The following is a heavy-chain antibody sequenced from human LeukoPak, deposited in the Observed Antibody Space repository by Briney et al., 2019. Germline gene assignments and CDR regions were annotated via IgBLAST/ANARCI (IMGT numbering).Heavy chain of an antibody. V-gene: IGHV3-7*01. CDR1: GFSFSNNW. CDR2: IKYDGSQT. D-gene: IGHD1-1*01. CDR3: ASPLRMRTFLNDDILFEY. Sequence: GGSLRLSCTAWGFSFSNNWMSWVRQAPGKGPEWVASIKYDGSQTRYVDSAKGRFTISRDSARNSLYLQMDSLRAEDTAIYYCASPLRMRTFLNDDILFEYWGQGVLVTVSS. J-gene: IGHJ4*02.